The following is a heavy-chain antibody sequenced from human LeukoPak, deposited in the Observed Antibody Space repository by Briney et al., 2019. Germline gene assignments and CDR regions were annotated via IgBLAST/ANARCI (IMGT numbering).Heavy chain of an antibody. CDR3: AKYKSSGWYFDY. Sequence: PGGSLRLSCAASGFTFSGFGMHWVRQAPGKGLEWVAVIWYDGSNKYYADSVKGRFTISRDNPKNTLYVQTNSLRAEDTAVYYCAKYKSSGWYFDYWGQGTLVTVSS. V-gene: IGHV3-33*06. CDR2: IWYDGSNK. J-gene: IGHJ4*02. CDR1: GFTFSGFG. D-gene: IGHD6-19*01.